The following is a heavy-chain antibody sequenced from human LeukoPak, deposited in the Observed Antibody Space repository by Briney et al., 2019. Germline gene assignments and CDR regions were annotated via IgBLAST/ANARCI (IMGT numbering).Heavy chain of an antibody. V-gene: IGHV1-24*01. D-gene: IGHD3-9*01. J-gene: IGHJ4*02. Sequence: ASGKVSCKVSGYTLTELSMHWVRQAPGKGLEWMGGFDPEDGETIYAQKFQGRVTMTEDTSTDTAYMELSSLRSEDTAVYYCATMGSNYDILTGYFDYWGQGTLVTVSS. CDR3: ATMGSNYDILTGYFDY. CDR1: GYTLTELS. CDR2: FDPEDGET.